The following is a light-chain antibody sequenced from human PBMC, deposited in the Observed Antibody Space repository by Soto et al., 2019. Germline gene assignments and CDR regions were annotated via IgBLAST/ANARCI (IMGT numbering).Light chain of an antibody. J-gene: IGLJ1*01. CDR3: SSYTSNSTRV. CDR1: SSDVGGYDY. V-gene: IGLV2-14*01. Sequence: QSALTQPASVSGSPGQSITVSCTGTSSDVGGYDYVSWYQQYPDKAPKLMIYEVSNRPSGVSSRFSGSKSGNTASLTISGLQAEDEADYYCSSYTSNSTRVFGTGTKVTAL. CDR2: EVS.